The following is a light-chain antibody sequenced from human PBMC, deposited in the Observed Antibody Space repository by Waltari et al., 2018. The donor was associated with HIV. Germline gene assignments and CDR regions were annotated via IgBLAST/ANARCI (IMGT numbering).Light chain of an antibody. V-gene: IGKV1-39*01. CDR3: QQTHSAPFT. CDR2: AAS. J-gene: IGKJ3*01. CDR1: QYITSH. Sequence: IQMTQSPSSLSASVGDRVTLTCRASQYITSHLNWFQQKPGKAPRLLMCAASSLQSGVPPRFSGSASGTDFTLTISSLQPEDFATYYCQQTHSAPFTFGPGTKVDIK.